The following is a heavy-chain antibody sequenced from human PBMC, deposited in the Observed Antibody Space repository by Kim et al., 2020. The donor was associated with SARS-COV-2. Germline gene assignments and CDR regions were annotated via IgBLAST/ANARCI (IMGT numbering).Heavy chain of an antibody. CDR2: ISAYNGDT. CDR1: GYRFTSYG. V-gene: IGHV1-18*01. J-gene: IGHJ6*02. D-gene: IGHD3-9*01. Sequence: ASVKVSCKASGYRFTSYGISWVRQAPGQGLEWVGWISAYNGDTNYAQKFQGRVTMTTDTSTSTAYMELRNLKSDDTAVYYCARDSLRDILAGYYRGVYYYDMDVWGQGTTVTVSS. CDR3: ARDSLRDILAGYYRGVYYYDMDV.